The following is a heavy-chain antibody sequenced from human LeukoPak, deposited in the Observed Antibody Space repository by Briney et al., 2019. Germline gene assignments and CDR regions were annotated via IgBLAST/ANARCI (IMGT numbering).Heavy chain of an antibody. V-gene: IGHV1-2*02. Sequence: ASVKVSCKASGYTFTSYGISWVRQAPGQGLEWMGWINPNSGGTNYAQKFQGRVTMTRDTSISTAYMELSRLRSDDTAVYYCARGVVGAIGYFDYWGQGTLVTVS. CDR1: GYTFTSYG. D-gene: IGHD1-26*01. J-gene: IGHJ4*02. CDR2: INPNSGGT. CDR3: ARGVVGAIGYFDY.